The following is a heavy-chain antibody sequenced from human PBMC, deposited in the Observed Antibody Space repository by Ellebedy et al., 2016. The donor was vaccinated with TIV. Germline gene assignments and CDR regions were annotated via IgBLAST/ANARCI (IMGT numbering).Heavy chain of an antibody. D-gene: IGHD5-24*01. CDR3: SLMATIPGNYYGMDV. V-gene: IGHV1-69*13. CDR2: IIPIFGTA. J-gene: IGHJ6*02. Sequence: SVKVSXXASGGTFSSYAISWVRQAPGQGLEWMGGIIPIFGTANYAQKFQGRVTITADESTSTAYMELSSLRSEDTAVYYCSLMATIPGNYYGMDVWGQGTTVTVSS. CDR1: GGTFSSYA.